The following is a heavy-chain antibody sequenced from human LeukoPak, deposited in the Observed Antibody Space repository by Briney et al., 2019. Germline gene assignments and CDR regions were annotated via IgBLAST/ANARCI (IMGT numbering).Heavy chain of an antibody. CDR3: ARTRRSRDGYNYSPPDY. J-gene: IGHJ4*02. D-gene: IGHD5-24*01. CDR1: GFTFSSYS. Sequence: GGSLRLSCAASGFTFSSYSMNRVRQAPGKGLEWVSSISSSSSYIYYADSVKGRFTISRDNAKNSLYLQMNSLRAEDTAVYYCARTRRSRDGYNYSPPDYWGQGTLVTVSS. CDR2: ISSSSSYI. V-gene: IGHV3-21*01.